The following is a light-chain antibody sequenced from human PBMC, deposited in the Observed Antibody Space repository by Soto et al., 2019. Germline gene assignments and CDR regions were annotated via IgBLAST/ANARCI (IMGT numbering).Light chain of an antibody. CDR1: QSVSSK. V-gene: IGKV3-15*01. J-gene: IGKJ2*01. Sequence: EIVMTQSPATLSVSPGERATLSCRASQSVSSKLAWYQQKPGQAPRLLIYAASTRATGIPARFSGSGSGTEFTLTITSLQSEDFAVYYCQPYSNWPPYTFGQGTKLEIK. CDR3: QPYSNWPPYT. CDR2: AAS.